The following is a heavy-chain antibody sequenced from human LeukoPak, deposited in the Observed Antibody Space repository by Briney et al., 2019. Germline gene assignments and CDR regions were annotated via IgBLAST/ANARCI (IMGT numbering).Heavy chain of an antibody. CDR2: IYPGDSDT. CDR1: GYSFTSYW. D-gene: IGHD1-7*01. Sequence: GESLKISCQGSGYSFTSYWIGWVRQMPGKGLEWMGIIYPGDSDTRYSPSFQGQVTISADKSISTAYLQWSSLKASDTAMYYCARQITGTTNYYYYMDVWGKGTTVTVS. V-gene: IGHV5-51*01. CDR3: ARQITGTTNYYYYMDV. J-gene: IGHJ6*03.